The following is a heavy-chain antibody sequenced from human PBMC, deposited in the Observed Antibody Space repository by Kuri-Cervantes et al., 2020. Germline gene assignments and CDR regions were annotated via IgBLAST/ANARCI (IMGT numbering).Heavy chain of an antibody. CDR2: ISSSSSTI. J-gene: IGHJ6*02. CDR1: GFTFSSYS. CDR3: ARDKEVAYSSGWFHSYYYYGMDV. Sequence: GESLKISCAASGFTFSSYSMNWVRQAPGKGLEWVSYISSSSSTIYYADSVKGRFTISRDNSKNTLYLQMNSLRAEDTAVYYCARDKEVAYSSGWFHSYYYYGMDVWGQGTTVTVSS. D-gene: IGHD6-19*01. V-gene: IGHV3-48*01.